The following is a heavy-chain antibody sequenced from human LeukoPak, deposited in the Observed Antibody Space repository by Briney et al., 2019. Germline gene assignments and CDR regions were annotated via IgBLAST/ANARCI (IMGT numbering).Heavy chain of an antibody. CDR2: IYYSGST. J-gene: IGHJ5*02. CDR1: GGSISSYY. D-gene: IGHD6-19*01. CDR3: ARDDTGWTGFDP. Sequence: SETLSLTCTVSGGSISSYYWSWIRQPPGKGLEWIGYIYYSGSTNYNPSLKSRVTISVDTSKNQFSLKLSSVTAADTAVYYCARDDTGWTGFDPWGQGTLVTVSS. V-gene: IGHV4-59*01.